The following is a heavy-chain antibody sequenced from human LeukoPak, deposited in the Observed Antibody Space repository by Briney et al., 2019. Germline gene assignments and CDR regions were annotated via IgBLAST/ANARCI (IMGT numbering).Heavy chain of an antibody. CDR1: GFTFNNYW. CDR2: VSNDGSST. J-gene: IGHJ4*02. D-gene: IGHD1-26*01. CDR3: IRGRELGSLWLDY. V-gene: IGHV3-74*01. Sequence: SGGSLRLSCAASGFTFNNYWMHWVRQVPGKGLVWVSYVSNDGSSTTYADSVKGRFTISRDNAKKTLYLQMNSLRAEDTAVYYCIRGRELGSLWLDYWGQGALVTVSS.